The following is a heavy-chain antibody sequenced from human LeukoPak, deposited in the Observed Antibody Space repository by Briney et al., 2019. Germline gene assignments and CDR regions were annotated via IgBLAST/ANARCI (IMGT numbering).Heavy chain of an antibody. CDR2: IYTSGST. Sequence: SETLSLTCTVSGGSISSCSYYWSWIRQPAGKGLEWIGRIYTSGSTNYNPSLKSRVTISVDTSKNQFSLKLSSVTAADTAVYYCARGTLRGDGDYYFDYWGQGTLVTVSS. CDR3: ARGTLRGDGDYYFDY. V-gene: IGHV4-61*02. D-gene: IGHD2-21*02. J-gene: IGHJ4*02. CDR1: GGSISSCSYY.